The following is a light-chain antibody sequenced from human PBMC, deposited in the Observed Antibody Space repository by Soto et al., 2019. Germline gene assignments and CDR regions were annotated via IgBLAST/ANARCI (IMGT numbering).Light chain of an antibody. CDR1: SSDIGSYNL. V-gene: IGLV2-23*01. CDR3: SSYAGAITFYV. CDR2: EGS. J-gene: IGLJ1*01. Sequence: QSALTQPASVSGSPGQSITISCTGTSSDIGSYNLVSWYQQHPGKAPKVMIYEGSKRPSGVSNRFSGSKSGDTASLTISGLQAEDEADYYCSSYAGAITFYVFGTGTKLTVL.